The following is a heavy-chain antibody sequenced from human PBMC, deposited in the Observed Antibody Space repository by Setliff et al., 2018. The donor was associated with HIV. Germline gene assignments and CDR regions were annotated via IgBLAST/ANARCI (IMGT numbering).Heavy chain of an antibody. D-gene: IGHD3-3*01. CDR2: IYYSGST. CDR3: ARDRSDYYNLPGYFDH. V-gene: IGHV4-34*09. J-gene: IGHJ4*02. CDR1: GGSFSGYY. Sequence: SETLSLTCAVYGGSFSGYYWSWIRQPPGKGLEWIGYIYYSGSTYYNPSLKSRVTISVDTSRNQFSLKLSSVTAADTAVYYCARDRSDYYNLPGYFDHWGQGTPVTVSS.